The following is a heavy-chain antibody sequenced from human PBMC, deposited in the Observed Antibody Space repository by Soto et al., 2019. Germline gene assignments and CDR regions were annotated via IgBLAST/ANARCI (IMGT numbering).Heavy chain of an antibody. CDR3: ARGGGSSWYDLYDY. V-gene: IGHV4-4*07. D-gene: IGHD6-13*01. CDR2: IYTSGST. J-gene: IGHJ4*02. Sequence: SETLSLTCTVSGGSISSYYWSWIRQPAGKGLEWIGRIYTSGSTNYNPSLKSRVTMSVDTSKNQFSLKLSSVTAADTAVYYCARGGGSSWYDLYDYWGQGTLVTVSS. CDR1: GGSISSYY.